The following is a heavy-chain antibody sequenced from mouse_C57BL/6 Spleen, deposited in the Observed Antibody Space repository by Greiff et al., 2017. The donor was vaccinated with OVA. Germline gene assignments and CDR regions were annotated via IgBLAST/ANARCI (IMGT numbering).Heavy chain of an antibody. D-gene: IGHD2-3*01. J-gene: IGHJ1*03. CDR3: ARQDGYYWYFDV. Sequence: EVQLVEGGGGLVQPKGSLKLSCAASGFSFNTYATHPVLHHPGKGYQVVARLRSKSNNYAIYYADSVKDRFTISRDDSESMLYLQMNNLKTEDTAMYYCARQDGYYWYFDVWGTGTTVTVSA. V-gene: IGHV10-1*01. CDR2: LRSKSNNYAI. CDR1: GFSFNTYA.